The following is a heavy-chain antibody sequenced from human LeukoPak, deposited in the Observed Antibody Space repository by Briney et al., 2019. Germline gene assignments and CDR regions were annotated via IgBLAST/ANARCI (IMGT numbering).Heavy chain of an antibody. V-gene: IGHV1-69*05. CDR3: ARGLAAAGNWFDP. CDR2: IIPIFGTA. D-gene: IGHD6-13*01. Sequence: GASVKVSCKASGGTFSSYAISWVRQAPGQGLEWMGGIIPIFGTANYAQKFQGRVTITTDESTSTAYMELSSLRSEGTAVYYCARGLAAAGNWFDPWGQGTLVTVSS. J-gene: IGHJ5*02. CDR1: GGTFSSYA.